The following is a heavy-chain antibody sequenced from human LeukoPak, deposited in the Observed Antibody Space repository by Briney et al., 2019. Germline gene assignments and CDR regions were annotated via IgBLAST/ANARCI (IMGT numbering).Heavy chain of an antibody. D-gene: IGHD6-13*01. CDR2: ISSDGSNK. CDR3: ARGGVYSSKPFGN. Sequence: GGSLRLSCAASGFTFSSSAMHWVRQAPGKGLEWVAVISSDGSNKYYADSVKGRFTISRDNSKNTMYIQMDSLRAEDTAVYYCARGGVYSSKPFGNWGQGTLATVSS. V-gene: IGHV3-30*04. J-gene: IGHJ4*02. CDR1: GFTFSSSA.